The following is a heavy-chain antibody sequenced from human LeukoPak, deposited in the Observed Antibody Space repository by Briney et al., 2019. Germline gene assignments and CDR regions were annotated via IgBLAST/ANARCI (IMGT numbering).Heavy chain of an antibody. CDR3: ARECLMVGVYDAFDI. CDR2: INRGSSTI. CDR1: GFTFSSYG. V-gene: IGHV3-48*02. J-gene: IGHJ3*02. Sequence: PGGSLRLSCVVSGFTFSSYGMNWVRQAPGKGLEGGSYINRGSSTIYYADSVKGRFTISRDNAKNSLYLQMNSLRDEDTAVYYCARECLMVGVYDAFDIWGRGTMVTVSS. D-gene: IGHD1-26*01.